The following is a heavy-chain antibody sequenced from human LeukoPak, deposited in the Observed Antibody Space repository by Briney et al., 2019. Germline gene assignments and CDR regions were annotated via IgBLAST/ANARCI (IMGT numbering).Heavy chain of an antibody. D-gene: IGHD2-15*01. Sequence: SETLSHTCAVSGYSISSGYYWGWIRQPPGKGLEWIGSIYHSGSTYYNPSLKSRVTISVDTSKNQFSLKLSSVTAADTAVYYCAREDIVVVHDAFDIWGQGTMVTVSS. V-gene: IGHV4-38-2*02. J-gene: IGHJ3*02. CDR3: AREDIVVVHDAFDI. CDR2: IYHSGST. CDR1: GYSISSGYY.